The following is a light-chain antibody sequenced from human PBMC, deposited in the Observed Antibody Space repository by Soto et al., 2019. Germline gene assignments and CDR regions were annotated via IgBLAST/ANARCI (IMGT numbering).Light chain of an antibody. CDR1: QDISNY. V-gene: IGKV1-9*01. J-gene: IGKJ3*01. Sequence: IQLTQSPSSLSASVGDRVSITCRASQDISNYLAWYQQKPGRAPKLLIYAASTLQSGVPSRFSGSGSGTDFTLTITSLQPEDFATYYCQQLKSYPPDTFGPGTKVDV. CDR3: QQLKSYPPDT. CDR2: AAS.